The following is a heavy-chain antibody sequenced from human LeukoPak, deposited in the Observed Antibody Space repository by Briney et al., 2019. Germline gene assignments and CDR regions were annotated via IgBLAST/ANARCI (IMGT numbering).Heavy chain of an antibody. D-gene: IGHD5/OR15-5a*01. J-gene: IGHJ3*02. V-gene: IGHV3-23*01. CDR2: ISGSGGST. Sequence: GGSLRLSCAASGFSFSSYGMSWVRQAPGKGLEWVSAISGSGGSTHYADSVKGRFTISRDNSKNTLYLQMNSLRAEDTAVYYCAKDLSGYSFYAFDIWGQGTMVTVSS. CDR1: GFSFSSYG. CDR3: AKDLSGYSFYAFDI.